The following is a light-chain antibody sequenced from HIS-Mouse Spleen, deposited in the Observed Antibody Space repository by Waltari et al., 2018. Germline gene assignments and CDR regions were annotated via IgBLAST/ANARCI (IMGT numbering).Light chain of an antibody. CDR3: QQYYSTPPT. CDR1: QSVLYSSNNKNY. CDR2: WAA. V-gene: IGKV4-1*01. J-gene: IGKJ4*01. Sequence: DIVMTQSPDSLAVSLGERATINCKSSQSVLYSSNNKNYLAWYQQKPGQPPKLLIYWAATRESGVPDRFSGSGSGTEFTLTISSLQARDVAVYYCQQYYSTPPTFGGGTKVEIK.